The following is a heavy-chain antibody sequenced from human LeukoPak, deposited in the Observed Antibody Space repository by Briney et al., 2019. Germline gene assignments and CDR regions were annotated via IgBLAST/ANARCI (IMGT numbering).Heavy chain of an antibody. Sequence: GGSLRLSCAASGFTFSSYGMHWVRQAPGKGLEWVAFIRYDGSNKYYADSVKGRFTISRDNSKNTLYLQMNSLRAEDTAVYYCAKSIYTYYYDSSTPGPLDYWGQGTLVTVSS. CDR3: AKSIYTYYYDSSTPGPLDY. V-gene: IGHV3-30*02. CDR1: GFTFSSYG. J-gene: IGHJ4*02. D-gene: IGHD3-22*01. CDR2: IRYDGSNK.